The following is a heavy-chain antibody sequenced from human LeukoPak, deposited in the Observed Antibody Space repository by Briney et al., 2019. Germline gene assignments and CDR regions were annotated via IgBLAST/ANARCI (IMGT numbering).Heavy chain of an antibody. Sequence: GGSLRLSCAASGSTFSNAWMSWVRQAPGKGLEWVGRIKSKTDGGTTDYAAPVKGRFTISRDDSKNTLYLQMNSLKTEDTAVYYCTTSFYVDDAFDIWGQGTMVTVSS. D-gene: IGHD5/OR15-5a*01. CDR2: IKSKTDGGTT. CDR1: GSTFSNAW. V-gene: IGHV3-15*01. J-gene: IGHJ3*02. CDR3: TTSFYVDDAFDI.